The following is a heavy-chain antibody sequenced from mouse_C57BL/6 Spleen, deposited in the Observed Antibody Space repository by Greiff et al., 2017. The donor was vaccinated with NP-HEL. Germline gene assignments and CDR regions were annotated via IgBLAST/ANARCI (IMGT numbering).Heavy chain of an antibody. CDR1: GYTFTNYW. Sequence: VQLQQSGAELVRPGTSVKMSCKASGYTFTNYWIGWAKQRPGHGLEWIGDIYPGGGYTNYTEKFKGKATLTADKSSSTAYMQFSSLTSEDSAIYDCARGEEESSGYPAWFAYWGQGTLVTVSA. CDR2: IYPGGGYT. V-gene: IGHV1-63*01. J-gene: IGHJ3*01. D-gene: IGHD3-2*02. CDR3: ARGEEESSGYPAWFAY.